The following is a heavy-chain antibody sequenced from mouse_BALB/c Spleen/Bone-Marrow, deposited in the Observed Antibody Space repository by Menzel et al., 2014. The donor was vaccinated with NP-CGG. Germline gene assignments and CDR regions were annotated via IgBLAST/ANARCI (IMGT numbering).Heavy chain of an antibody. D-gene: IGHD1-2*01. Sequence: EVKLMESGGGLVQPGGSLKLSCTASGFDFSRYWMSWVRQAPGKGLQWIGEINPESSTINYTPPLKDKFIISRDNAKNTLYLQMSKVRSEDTALYYCTRLTYYGLTDYWGQGTTLTVSS. CDR1: GFDFSRYW. V-gene: IGHV4-1*02. CDR2: INPESSTI. CDR3: TRLTYYGLTDY. J-gene: IGHJ2*01.